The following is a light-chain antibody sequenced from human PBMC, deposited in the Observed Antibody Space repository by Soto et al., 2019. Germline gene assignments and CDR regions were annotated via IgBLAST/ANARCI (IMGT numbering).Light chain of an antibody. V-gene: IGKV1-5*01. CDR3: QQYKSYKT. CDR2: DAS. Sequence: DIPMTQSPSTLSASVGDRVTITCRASQTISSRLAWYQQKPGKAPKVLIYDASTLESGVPSRFSGSGSGTEFTLTISSLLPDDFATYYCQQYKSYKTCAQGTKVAIK. J-gene: IGKJ1*01. CDR1: QTISSR.